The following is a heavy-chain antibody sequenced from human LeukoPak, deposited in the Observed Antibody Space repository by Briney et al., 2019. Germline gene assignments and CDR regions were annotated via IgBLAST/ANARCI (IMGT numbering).Heavy chain of an antibody. J-gene: IGHJ4*02. Sequence: SETLSLTCTVSGGSISRGDYYWSWIRQPPGKGLEYIGYIYYSGSTYYNPSLKSRITISVDTSKNQFSLKLSSVTAADTAVYYCARGSWSSSIDYWGQGTLVTVSS. D-gene: IGHD6-6*01. CDR3: ARGSWSSSIDY. CDR2: IYYSGST. V-gene: IGHV4-30-4*01. CDR1: GGSISRGDYY.